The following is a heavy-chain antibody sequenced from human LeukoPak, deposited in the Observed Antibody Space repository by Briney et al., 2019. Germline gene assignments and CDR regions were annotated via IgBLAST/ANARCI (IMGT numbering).Heavy chain of an antibody. V-gene: IGHV1-18*01. CDR2: ISAYNRNT. J-gene: IGHJ4*02. Sequence: ASVKVSCKASGYTFTNYGISWVRQAPGQGLEWMGWISAYNRNTNYAQKLQGRVTMTIDTSTSTAYMELRSLISDDTALYFCARDRSGNYNRPFDYWGQGTLVTVSS. D-gene: IGHD1-14*01. CDR1: GYTFTNYG. CDR3: ARDRSGNYNRPFDY.